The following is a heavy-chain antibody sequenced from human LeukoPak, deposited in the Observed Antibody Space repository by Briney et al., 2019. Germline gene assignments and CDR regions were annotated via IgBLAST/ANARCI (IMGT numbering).Heavy chain of an antibody. CDR3: ARADSRSLPFDY. CDR1: GGSISSYY. D-gene: IGHD3-22*01. V-gene: IGHV4-59*08. Sequence: PSETLSLTCTVSGGSISSYYWSWIRQPPGKGLEWIGYIYYSGSTNYNPSLKSRVTISVDTSKNQFSLKLSSVTAADTAVYYCARADSRSLPFDYWGQGTLVTVSS. J-gene: IGHJ4*02. CDR2: IYYSGST.